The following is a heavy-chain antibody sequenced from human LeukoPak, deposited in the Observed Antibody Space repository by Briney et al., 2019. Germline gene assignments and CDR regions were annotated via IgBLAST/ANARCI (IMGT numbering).Heavy chain of an antibody. CDR1: GGTFSSYA. V-gene: IGHV1-18*01. J-gene: IGHJ4*02. CDR3: ARGDGYFRVFDY. Sequence: ASVKVSCKASGGTFSSYAISWVRQAPGQGLEWMGWISAYNGNTNYAQKFQGRVTMTTDTSTSTAYMELRSLRSDDTAVFYCARGDGYFRVFDYWGQGTLVTVSS. D-gene: IGHD5-24*01. CDR2: ISAYNGNT.